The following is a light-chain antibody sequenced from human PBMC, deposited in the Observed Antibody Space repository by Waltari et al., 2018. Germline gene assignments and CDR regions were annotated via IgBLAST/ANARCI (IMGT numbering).Light chain of an antibody. CDR3: SSWDDSLSGVV. V-gene: IGLV1-47*01. J-gene: IGLJ2*01. CDR1: NSNIGSTY. Sequence: QSVLTQPPSASGTPGQRVTMYCSGSNSNIGSTYVYWYQQLPGTAPKLLIHKNFLLPSGVPDRISGAKSGTSASLAIGGLRSEDEADYYCSSWDDSLSGVVLGGGTKLTVL. CDR2: KNF.